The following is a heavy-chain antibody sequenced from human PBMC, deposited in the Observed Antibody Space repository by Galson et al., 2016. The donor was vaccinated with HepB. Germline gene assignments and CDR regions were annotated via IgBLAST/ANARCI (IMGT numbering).Heavy chain of an antibody. Sequence: SETLSLTCSVSSGSIGSYHWNWIRQPPGKGLEWIGSVYYSGTTAYNPSLKSRVTISVDTSKNQFSLNLNSVTAADTAMYYCARAVSAFGKGWFDPWGQGILVTGSS. CDR2: VYYSGTT. J-gene: IGHJ5*02. V-gene: IGHV4-59*01. CDR3: ARAVSAFGKGWFDP. CDR1: SGSIGSYH. D-gene: IGHD3-3*01.